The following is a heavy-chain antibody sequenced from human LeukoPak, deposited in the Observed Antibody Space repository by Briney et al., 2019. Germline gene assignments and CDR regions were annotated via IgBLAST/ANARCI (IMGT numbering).Heavy chain of an antibody. V-gene: IGHV1-18*01. J-gene: IGHJ4*02. D-gene: IGHD2-2*01. Sequence: ASVKVSCKASGYTFSNFGINWVRQAPGQGLEWMGWISGNNDNPNYGQKFQGRFTVTTDSSTNTAYMELRNLRLDDTAVYYCARDGTSTDDYRGQGTLVTVSS. CDR1: GYTFSNFG. CDR3: ARDGTSTDDY. CDR2: ISGNNDNP.